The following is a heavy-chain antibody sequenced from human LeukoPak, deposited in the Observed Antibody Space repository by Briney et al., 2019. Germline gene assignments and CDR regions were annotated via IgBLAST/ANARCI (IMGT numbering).Heavy chain of an antibody. CDR2: IGSSSTHI. D-gene: IGHD2-21*02. CDR1: GFNFTSYY. CDR3: ARGVSYRVVVTATDFDY. Sequence: GGSLRLSCEASGFNFTSYYMNWVRQAPGRGLEWVSSIGSSSTHIYYADSVKGRFTISRDNAKNSLYLQMNSLRAEDTAVYYCARGVSYRVVVTATDFDYWGQGTLVTVSS. J-gene: IGHJ4*02. V-gene: IGHV3-21*01.